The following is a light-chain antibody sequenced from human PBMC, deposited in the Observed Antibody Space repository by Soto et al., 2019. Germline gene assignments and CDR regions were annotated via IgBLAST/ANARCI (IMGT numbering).Light chain of an antibody. J-gene: IGLJ1*01. CDR3: CSYAGSYV. CDR1: SSDVGGYNY. CDR2: DVI. Sequence: QSALTQPRSVSGSPGQSVTISCTGISSDVGGYNYVSWYQQHPGKAPKLMIYDVIKRPSGVPDRFSGSKSGNTASLTISGLQAEDEADYYCCSYAGSYVFGTGTKVTVL. V-gene: IGLV2-11*01.